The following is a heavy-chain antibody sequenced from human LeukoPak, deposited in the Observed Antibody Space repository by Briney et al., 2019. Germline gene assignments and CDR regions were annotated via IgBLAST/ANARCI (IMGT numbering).Heavy chain of an antibody. CDR3: AKVRGRVWGSYRF. J-gene: IGHJ4*02. V-gene: IGHV3-23*01. CDR1: GFTFSSYG. Sequence: QTGGSLRLSCAASGFTFSSYGMSWVRQAPGRGLEWVSGISSSGANTYYADSVKGRFTISRDNSKNTLYLQMNSLRAEDTAVYYCAKVRGRVWGSYRFWGQGTLVTVSS. D-gene: IGHD3-16*02. CDR2: ISSSGANT.